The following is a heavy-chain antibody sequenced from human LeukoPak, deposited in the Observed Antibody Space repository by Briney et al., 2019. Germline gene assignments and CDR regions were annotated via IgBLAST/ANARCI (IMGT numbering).Heavy chain of an antibody. Sequence: GGSLRLSCVVSGFTFSTYAMRWIRQAPGKGLEWVSSISATGGGTAYAASVKGRFTISRDNSKNTLFLQMNSLRAEDTALYCCTKRGYNYEADYWGQGTLVTVSS. CDR1: GFTFSTYA. D-gene: IGHD5-18*01. CDR3: TKRGYNYEADY. CDR2: ISATGGGT. V-gene: IGHV3-23*01. J-gene: IGHJ4*02.